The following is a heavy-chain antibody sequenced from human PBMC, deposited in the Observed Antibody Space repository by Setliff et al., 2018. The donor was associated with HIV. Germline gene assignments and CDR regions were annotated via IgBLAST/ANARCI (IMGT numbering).Heavy chain of an antibody. CDR2: MNHSGSR. CDR3: ARDPGWAKPEYFHH. J-gene: IGHJ1*01. V-gene: IGHV4-34*01. D-gene: IGHD5-12*01. CDR1: GGSVSGYY. Sequence: PSETLSLTCAVYGGSVSGYYWSWIRQPPGKGLEWIGEMNHSGSRKYNPSLKSRVTMSVDTSKRQFSLKLTSLTPADTAVYYCARDPGWAKPEYFHHWGQGTLVTVSS.